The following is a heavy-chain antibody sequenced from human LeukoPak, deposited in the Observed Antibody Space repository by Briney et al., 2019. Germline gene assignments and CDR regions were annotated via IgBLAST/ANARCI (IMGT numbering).Heavy chain of an antibody. CDR3: ARERSYCSGATCSLDL. J-gene: IGHJ5*02. V-gene: IGHV3-21*01. CDR1: GFSLSNYD. CDR2: TGLSSTYI. D-gene: IGHD2-15*01. Sequence: RGSLRLSCAASGFSLSNYDMVWVRQAPGKGLEWIASTGLSSTYIGYADSVKGRFTISRDNAENSVYLQMNSLRAEDTAVYFCARERSYCSGATCSLDLWGQGTLVTVSS.